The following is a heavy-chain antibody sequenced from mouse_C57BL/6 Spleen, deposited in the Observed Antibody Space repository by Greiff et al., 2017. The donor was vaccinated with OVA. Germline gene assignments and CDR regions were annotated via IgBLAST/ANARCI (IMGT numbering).Heavy chain of an antibody. CDR1: GYTFTDYN. Sequence: EVHLVESGPELVKPGASVKIPCKASGYTFTDYNMDWVKQSHGKSLEWIGDINPNNGGTIYNQKFKGKATLTVDKSSSTAYMELRSLTSEDTAVYYCARGHYYGSSLYYYAMDYWGQGTSVTVSS. J-gene: IGHJ4*01. CDR2: INPNNGGT. D-gene: IGHD1-1*01. V-gene: IGHV1-18*01. CDR3: ARGHYYGSSLYYYAMDY.